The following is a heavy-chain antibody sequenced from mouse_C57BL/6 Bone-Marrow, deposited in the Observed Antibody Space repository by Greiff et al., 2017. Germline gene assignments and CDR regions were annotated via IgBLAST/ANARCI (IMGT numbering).Heavy chain of an antibody. CDR2: IYPRSGNT. V-gene: IGHV1-81*01. Sequence: VQLQQSGAELARPGASVKLSCKASGYTFTSYGISWVKQRTGQGLEWIGEIYPRSGNTYYNEKFKGKATLTADKSSSTAYMELRSLTSEDSAVYFCASWLYYYGSSYYYWYFDVWGTGTTVTVSS. D-gene: IGHD1-1*01. J-gene: IGHJ1*03. CDR1: GYTFTSYG. CDR3: ASWLYYYGSSYYYWYFDV.